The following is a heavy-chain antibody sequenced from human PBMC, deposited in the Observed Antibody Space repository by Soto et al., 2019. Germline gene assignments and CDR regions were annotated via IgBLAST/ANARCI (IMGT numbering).Heavy chain of an antibody. J-gene: IGHJ4*02. D-gene: IGHD1-20*01. Sequence: EVQLVESGGGLVQPGGSLRLSCEASGFTFSRDEMNWVGQAPGKGLEWIAYIQNHGYSTHYADSVKGRFTISRDHAKNTLYLQMRSLTAEDAAIYYCARGYHAGCPFGYWGKGVLVTVSS. CDR1: GFTFSRDE. V-gene: IGHV3-48*03. CDR2: IQNHGYST. CDR3: ARGYHAGCPFGY.